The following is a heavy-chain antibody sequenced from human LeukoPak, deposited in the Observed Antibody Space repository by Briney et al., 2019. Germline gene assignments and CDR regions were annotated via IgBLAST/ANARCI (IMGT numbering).Heavy chain of an antibody. V-gene: IGHV4-4*02. CDR3: ARVSFPADYFDY. CDR1: GGSISSSNW. J-gene: IGHJ4*02. CDR2: IYHSGNT. D-gene: IGHD2/OR15-2a*01. Sequence: SGTLSLTCAVSGGSISSSNWWSWVRQPPGKGLEWIGEIYHSGNTNYNPSLKSRVTISVDTSKNQFSLKLSSVTAADTAVYYCARVSFPADYFDYWGQGTLVTVSS.